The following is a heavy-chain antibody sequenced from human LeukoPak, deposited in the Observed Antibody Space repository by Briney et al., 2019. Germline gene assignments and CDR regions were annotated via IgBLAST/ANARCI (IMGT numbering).Heavy chain of an antibody. CDR2: IYYSGST. Sequence: KPSETLSLTCTVSGGSISSSSYYWGWIRQPPGKGLEWIGSIYYSGSTYYNPSLKSRVTISVDTSKNQFSLKLSSVTAADTAVYYCASRYYGDPADYWGQGTLVTVSS. V-gene: IGHV4-39*07. D-gene: IGHD4-17*01. CDR3: ASRYYGDPADY. J-gene: IGHJ4*02. CDR1: GGSISSSSYY.